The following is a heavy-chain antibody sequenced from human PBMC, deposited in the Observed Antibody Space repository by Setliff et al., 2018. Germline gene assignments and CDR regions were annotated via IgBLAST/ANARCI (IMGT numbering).Heavy chain of an antibody. J-gene: IGHJ4*02. V-gene: IGHV5-51*01. CDR3: ARTCSGSGCYAGLES. CDR1: GYKFTSFW. D-gene: IGHD2-15*01. Sequence: GESLKISCKASGYKFTSFWIGWVRQMPGKGLELMGIIYAGDSRTRYSPSFPGQVTIPVDNSKNTLYLQMNSLRPEATAVYYCARTCSGSGCYAGLESWGQGTLVTVSS. CDR2: IYAGDSRT.